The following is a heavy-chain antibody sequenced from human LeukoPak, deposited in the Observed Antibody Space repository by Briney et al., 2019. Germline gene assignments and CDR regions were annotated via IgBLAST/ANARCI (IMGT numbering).Heavy chain of an antibody. CDR1: GFSFNNYN. CDR3: ARDGGGTGGTYHHTFDL. J-gene: IGHJ3*01. CDR2: VTTSSSAI. Sequence: GGSLRLSCAASGFSFNNYNMNWVRQGPGKGLEWISYVTTSSSAIYYADSVKGRFTISRDNAKSSLYLQMDSLRDEDTAVYYCARDGGGTGGTYHHTFDLWGQGTMVTVSS. V-gene: IGHV3-48*02. D-gene: IGHD1-26*01.